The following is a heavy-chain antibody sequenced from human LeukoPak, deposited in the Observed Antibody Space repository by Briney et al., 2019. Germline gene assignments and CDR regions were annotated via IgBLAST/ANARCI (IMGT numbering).Heavy chain of an antibody. J-gene: IGHJ3*02. CDR3: TTDSGLFGTIPPI. D-gene: IGHD1-7*01. V-gene: IGHV1-24*01. Sequence: ASVKVSCQFSGYTLTELSKHWVRQPPGKGREGMGVFASGDGETLFAQKIQDRLNMTEETTTDIAYMELSSLRSEDWAVYYCTTDSGLFGTIPPIWGQGTMVTVSS. CDR2: FASGDGET. CDR1: GYTLTELS.